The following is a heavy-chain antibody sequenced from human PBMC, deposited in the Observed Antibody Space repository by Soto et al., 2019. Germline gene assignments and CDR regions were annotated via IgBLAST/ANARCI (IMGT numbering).Heavy chain of an antibody. Sequence: SETLSLTCTVSSGSISSYYWRWIRQPPGKGLEWIGYIHYTGNTNSNPSLKGRVSLSIDPSWNQFSLKLRSVTAADTALYYCARAFHQETYSYDSNPRDFDYWGQATLGTVS. J-gene: IGHJ4*02. CDR3: ARAFHQETYSYDSNPRDFDY. V-gene: IGHV4-59*01. CDR1: SGSISSYY. CDR2: IHYTGNT. D-gene: IGHD3-22*01.